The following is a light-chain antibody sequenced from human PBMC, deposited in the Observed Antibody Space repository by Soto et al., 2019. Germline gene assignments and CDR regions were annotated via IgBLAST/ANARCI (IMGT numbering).Light chain of an antibody. J-gene: IGKJ1*01. Sequence: EIVMTQSPSPLSVSPRERATLSCRATPSVSSTLAWYQQKPGKTPRLLIYGASTRATGIPARFSGSGSWTDFTLSISSLQSEDFVVAYYQQYYNWPPLTFGQETNVQIK. CDR3: QQYYNWPPLT. V-gene: IGKV3-15*01. CDR1: PSVSST. CDR2: GAS.